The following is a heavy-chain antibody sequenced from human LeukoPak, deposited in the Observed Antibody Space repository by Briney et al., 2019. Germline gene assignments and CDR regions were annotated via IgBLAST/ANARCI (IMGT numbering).Heavy chain of an antibody. CDR2: IYYSGST. J-gene: IGHJ5*02. CDR1: GGSISSYY. Sequence: SETLSLTCTVSGGSISSYYWSWIRQPPGKGLEWIGYIYYSGSTNYNPSLKSRVTISVDTSKNQFSLKLSSVTAADTAVYHCARDSYSESEGFDPWGQGTLVTVSS. D-gene: IGHD3-16*01. V-gene: IGHV4-59*01. CDR3: ARDSYSESEGFDP.